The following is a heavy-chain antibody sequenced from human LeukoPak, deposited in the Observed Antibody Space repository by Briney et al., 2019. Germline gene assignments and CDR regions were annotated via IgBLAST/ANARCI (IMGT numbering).Heavy chain of an antibody. V-gene: IGHV4-30-4*08. CDR1: GGSISSGDYY. CDR2: IYYSGST. J-gene: IGHJ5*02. D-gene: IGHD2-2*01. Sequence: SQTLSLTCTVSGGSISSGDYYWSWTRQPPGKGLEWIGYIYYSGSTYYNPSLKSRVTISVDTSKNQFSLKLSSVTAADTAVYYCARAHPHQFDIVVVPAAIPPEDWFDPWGQGTLVTVSS. CDR3: ARAHPHQFDIVVVPAAIPPEDWFDP.